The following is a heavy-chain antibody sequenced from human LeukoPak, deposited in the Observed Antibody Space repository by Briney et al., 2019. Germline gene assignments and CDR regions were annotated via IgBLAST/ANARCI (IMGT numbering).Heavy chain of an antibody. D-gene: IGHD5-24*01. Sequence: GGSLRLSCAASGFTFIRHYMHWVRQAPGKGLMWVSRIKTDGTNTLYADSVKGRFTISRDNAKNTLYLQMTSLTAEDTAMYYCGSPEDGYIDYWGQGTLVVVSS. CDR3: GSPEDGYIDY. V-gene: IGHV3-74*01. CDR1: GFTFIRHY. J-gene: IGHJ4*02. CDR2: IKTDGTNT.